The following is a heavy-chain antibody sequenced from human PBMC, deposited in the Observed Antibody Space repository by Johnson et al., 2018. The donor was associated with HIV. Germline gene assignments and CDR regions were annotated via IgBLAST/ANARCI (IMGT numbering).Heavy chain of an antibody. D-gene: IGHD3-10*01. CDR3: GVLWFREWVAFDI. V-gene: IGHV3-30-3*01. CDR2: ISYDGSNK. Sequence: VQLVESGGGVVQPGRSLRLSCAASGFTFSSYAMHWVRQAPGKGLEWVAVISYDGSNKYYADSVKGRFTISRDNSKNTLYLQMNSLRAEDTAVYYCGVLWFREWVAFDIWGQGTMVTVSS. CDR1: GFTFSSYA. J-gene: IGHJ3*02.